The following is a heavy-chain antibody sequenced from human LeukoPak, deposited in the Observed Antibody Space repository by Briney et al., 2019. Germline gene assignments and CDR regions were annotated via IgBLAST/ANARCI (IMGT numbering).Heavy chain of an antibody. CDR1: GYSISSGYY. D-gene: IGHD2-2*01. CDR3: ARVRCVSTSCYGKGAFDY. CDR2: IYHSGST. J-gene: IGHJ4*02. V-gene: IGHV4-38-2*02. Sequence: SETLSLTCTVSGYSISSGYYWGWIRQPPGKGLEWIGSIYHSGSTYYNPSLKSRVTISVDTSKNQFSLKLSSVTAADTAVYYCARVRCVSTSCYGKGAFDYWGQGTLVTVSS.